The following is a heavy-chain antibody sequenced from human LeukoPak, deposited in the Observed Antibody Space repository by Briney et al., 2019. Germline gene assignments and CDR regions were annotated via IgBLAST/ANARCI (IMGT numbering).Heavy chain of an antibody. CDR3: ARALSAGIAVAGTRY. CDR2: ISSSSSTI. V-gene: IGHV3-48*01. J-gene: IGHJ4*02. D-gene: IGHD6-19*01. CDR1: GFIVSSNY. Sequence: GGSLRLSCAVSGFIVSSNYMSWVRQAPGKGLEWVSYISSSSSTIYYADSVKGRFTISRDNAKNSLYLQMNSLRAEDTAVYYCARALSAGIAVAGTRYWGQGTLVTVSS.